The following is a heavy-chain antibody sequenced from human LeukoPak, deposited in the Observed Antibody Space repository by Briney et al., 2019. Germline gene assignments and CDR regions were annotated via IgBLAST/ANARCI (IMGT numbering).Heavy chain of an antibody. CDR3: ARDRGGSCWYEFEC. CDR2: IKQDGSEK. J-gene: IGHJ4*02. Sequence: LPGGSLRLSCAASGFTFSDYWMSLVRQAPGKGLEWVANIKQDGSEKYYVDSVKGRFTISRDNAKNSLYLQMNSLRAEDTAVYYCARDRGGSCWYEFECWGQGTLVTVSS. V-gene: IGHV3-7*01. D-gene: IGHD6-19*01. CDR1: GFTFSDYW.